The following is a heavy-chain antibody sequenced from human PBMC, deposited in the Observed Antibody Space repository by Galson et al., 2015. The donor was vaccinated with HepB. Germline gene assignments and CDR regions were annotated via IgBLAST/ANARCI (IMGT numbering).Heavy chain of an antibody. CDR3: ARGVKNAGFSSGGTNGAFDI. J-gene: IGHJ3*02. Sequence: SLRLSCAASGFTFSSYWMSWVRQAPGKGLEWVANIKQDGSEKYYVDSVKGRFTISRDNAKNSLYLQMNSLRAEDTAVYYCARGVKNAGFSSGGTNGAFDIWGQRTMVTVSS. CDR1: GFTFSSYW. V-gene: IGHV3-7*05. CDR2: IKQDGSEK. D-gene: IGHD2-15*01.